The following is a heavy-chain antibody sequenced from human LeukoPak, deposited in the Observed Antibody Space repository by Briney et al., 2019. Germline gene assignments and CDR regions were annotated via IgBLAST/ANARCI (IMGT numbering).Heavy chain of an antibody. Sequence: PSETLSLTCTVSGGSISSGSYYWSWIRQPAGKGLEWIGYIYYSGSTNYNPSLKSRVTISVDTSKNQFSLKLSSVTAADTAVYYCAREDSSGYSDVWGQGTTVTVSS. CDR1: GGSISSGSYY. D-gene: IGHD3-22*01. V-gene: IGHV4-61*10. CDR2: IYYSGST. J-gene: IGHJ6*02. CDR3: AREDSSGYSDV.